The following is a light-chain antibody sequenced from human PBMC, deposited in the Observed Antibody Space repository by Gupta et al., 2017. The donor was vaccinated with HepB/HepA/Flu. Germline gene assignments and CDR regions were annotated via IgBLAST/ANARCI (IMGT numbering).Light chain of an antibody. CDR1: SLRNYY. V-gene: IGLV3-19*01. J-gene: IGLJ2*01. CDR2: GKD. CDR3: NSRDSSGNHLV. Sequence: SSELTQDPAVSVALGQPVRITCQGDSLRNYYASWYQQKPGQAPLLVFYGKDNRPSGIPDRFSGSTSGNTASLTITVAQAEDEADYYCNSRDSSGNHLVFGGGTKLTVL.